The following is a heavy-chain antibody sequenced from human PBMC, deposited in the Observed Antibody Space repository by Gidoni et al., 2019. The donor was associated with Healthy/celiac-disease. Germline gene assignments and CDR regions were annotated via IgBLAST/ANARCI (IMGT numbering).Heavy chain of an antibody. V-gene: IGHV1-69*01. Sequence: QVQLVQSGAEVKKPGSSVKVSCKASGGTVSSDAISWVRQAPGQGLEWMGGIIPIFGTANYAQKFQGRVTITADESTSTAYMELSSLRSEDTAVYYCARGRYSYGLYYYYYGMDVWGQGTTVTVSS. CDR3: ARGRYSYGLYYYYYGMDV. CDR1: GGTVSSDA. D-gene: IGHD5-18*01. CDR2: IIPIFGTA. J-gene: IGHJ6*02.